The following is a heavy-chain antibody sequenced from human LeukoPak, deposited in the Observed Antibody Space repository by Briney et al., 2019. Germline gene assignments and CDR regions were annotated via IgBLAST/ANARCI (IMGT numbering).Heavy chain of an antibody. J-gene: IGHJ3*01. CDR2: IYYSGST. CDR3: ARHQGFWSGSED. Sequence: SETLSLTCTVSGGSISSGGYYWSWIRQHPGKGLEWIGYIYYSGSTNYNPSLKSRVTISVDTSKNQFSLKLSSVTAADTAVYYCARHQGFWSGSEDWGQGTMVTVSS. CDR1: GGSISSGGYY. V-gene: IGHV4-61*08. D-gene: IGHD3-3*01.